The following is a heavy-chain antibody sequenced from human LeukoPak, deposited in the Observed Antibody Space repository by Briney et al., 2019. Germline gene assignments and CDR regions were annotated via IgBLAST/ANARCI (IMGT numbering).Heavy chain of an antibody. V-gene: IGHV3-30*03. CDR1: GFTFSSYG. D-gene: IGHD6-19*01. CDR3: ARILDSAWGELGY. CDR2: ISYDGSNK. J-gene: IGHJ4*02. Sequence: GGSLRLSCAASGFTFSSYGMHWVRQAPGKGLEWVAVISYDGSNKYYADSVKGRFTISRDNSKNTLCLQINSLRAEDTAVYYCARILDSAWGELGYWGQGTLVTVSS.